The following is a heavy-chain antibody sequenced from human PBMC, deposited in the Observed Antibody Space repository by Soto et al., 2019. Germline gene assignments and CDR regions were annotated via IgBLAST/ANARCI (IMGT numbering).Heavy chain of an antibody. CDR2: ISSYNGNT. CDR1: GYTFITYG. D-gene: IGHD6-6*01. V-gene: IGHV1-18*01. J-gene: IGHJ6*02. CDR3: ARGRPASSIPAGDYFDAMEV. Sequence: QVQLVQSGAEVKKPGASVKVSCKASGYTFITYGISWVRQAPGQGLEWMGWISSYNGNTNYAQKLQGRVTMTTETATTTPYKEVRSLRCDDTSVYYGARGRPASSIPAGDYFDAMEVWGQWTTVTVFS.